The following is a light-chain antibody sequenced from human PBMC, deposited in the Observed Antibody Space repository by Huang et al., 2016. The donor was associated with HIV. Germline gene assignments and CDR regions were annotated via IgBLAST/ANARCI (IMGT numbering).Light chain of an antibody. CDR3: QQYDNLLRT. V-gene: IGKV1-33*01. CDR2: DAS. Sequence: DIQMTQSPSSLSASVGDRVTITCQASQDISNYLNWYQQKQGKAPKLLIYDASNLETGVPSRFSGSGSGTDFTFTISNLQPEDIATYYCQQYDNLLRTFGQGTKVEIK. CDR1: QDISNY. J-gene: IGKJ1*01.